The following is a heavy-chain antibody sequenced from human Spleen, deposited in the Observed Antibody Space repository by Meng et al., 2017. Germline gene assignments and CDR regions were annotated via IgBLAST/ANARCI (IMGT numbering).Heavy chain of an antibody. CDR1: GGSFSDYY. V-gene: IGHV4-34*01. Sequence: GSLRLSCAVYGGSFSDYYWSWIRQPPGKGLEWIGEINHSGSTNYNPSLKSRVTISVDTSKNQFSLKLTSVTAADTAVYYCAGGAVVTLIFYHAMDVWGQGTTVTVSS. D-gene: IGHD2-21*02. CDR2: INHSGST. CDR3: AGGAVVTLIFYHAMDV. J-gene: IGHJ6*02.